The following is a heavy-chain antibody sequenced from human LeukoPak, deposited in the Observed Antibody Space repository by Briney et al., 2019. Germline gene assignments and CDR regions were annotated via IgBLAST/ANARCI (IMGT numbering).Heavy chain of an antibody. V-gene: IGHV3-23*01. J-gene: IGHJ6*02. CDR1: GFTFSSYA. Sequence: GGSLRLSCAASGFTFSSYAMSWVRQAPGKGLEWVSAISGSGGSTYYADSVKGRFTISRDNSKNTLYLQMNSLRAEDTAVYYCAGGPVYPSYYYYGMDVWGQGTTVTVSS. CDR2: ISGSGGST. D-gene: IGHD5/OR15-5a*01. CDR3: AGGPVYPSYYYYGMDV.